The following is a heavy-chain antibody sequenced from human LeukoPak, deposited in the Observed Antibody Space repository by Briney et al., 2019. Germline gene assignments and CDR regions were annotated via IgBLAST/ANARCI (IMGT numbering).Heavy chain of an antibody. J-gene: IGHJ4*02. Sequence: GGSLRLSCAASGFTFSNYIMNWVRQAPGKGLEWLSYISSSSSPIYYADSVKGRFTISRDNAKNSLYLQMNSLRDEDTGVYYCARDWGGYCSGGSCYPGYWGQGTLVTVSS. D-gene: IGHD2-15*01. CDR1: GFTFSNYI. CDR2: ISSSSSPI. CDR3: ARDWGGYCSGGSCYPGY. V-gene: IGHV3-48*02.